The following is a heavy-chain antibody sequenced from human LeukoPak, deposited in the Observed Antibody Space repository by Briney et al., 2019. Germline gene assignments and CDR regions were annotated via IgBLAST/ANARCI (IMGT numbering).Heavy chain of an antibody. CDR3: AKKEYSSSPSDY. CDR1: SSYY. J-gene: IGHJ4*02. CDR2: IRYDGSNK. V-gene: IGHV3-30*02. Sequence: SSYYWGWIRQAPGKGLEWVAFIRYDGSNKYYADSVKGRFTISRDNSKNTLYLQMNSLRAEDTAVYYCAKKEYSSSPSDYWGQGTLVTVSS. D-gene: IGHD6-6*01.